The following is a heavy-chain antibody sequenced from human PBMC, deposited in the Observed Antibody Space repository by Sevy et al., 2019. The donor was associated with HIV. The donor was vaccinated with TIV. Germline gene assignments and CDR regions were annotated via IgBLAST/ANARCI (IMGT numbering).Heavy chain of an antibody. CDR2: IYTSGSN. V-gene: IGHV4-4*07. D-gene: IGHD1-26*01. CDR3: ARELLYSGSYYNTAGFDY. J-gene: IGHJ4*02. CDR1: GGSISSYY. Sequence: SETLSLTCTVSGGSISSYYWSWIRQPAGKGLEWIGRIYTSGSNNYNPSLKSRVTMSVDTSKNQFSLKLSSVTAADTAVYYCARELLYSGSYYNTAGFDYWGQGTLVTVSS.